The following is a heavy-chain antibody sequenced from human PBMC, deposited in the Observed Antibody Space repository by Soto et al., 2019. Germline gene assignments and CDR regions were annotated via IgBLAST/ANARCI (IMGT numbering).Heavy chain of an antibody. Sequence: SQTLSLTCVISGDSVASNSAAWNWIRQSPSRGLEWLGRTYYRSKWYYGYAVSVKSRITINPDTSKNQFSLQLNSVTPEDTAVYYCARIHSSSSSDTDVWGQGTTVTVSS. CDR3: ARIHSSSSSDTDV. CDR2: TYYRSKWYY. D-gene: IGHD6-6*01. J-gene: IGHJ6*02. V-gene: IGHV6-1*01. CDR1: GDSVASNSAA.